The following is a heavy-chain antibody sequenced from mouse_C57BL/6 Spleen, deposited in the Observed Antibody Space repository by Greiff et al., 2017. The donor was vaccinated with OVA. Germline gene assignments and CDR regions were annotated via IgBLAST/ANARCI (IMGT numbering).Heavy chain of an antibody. Sequence: VQLQQPGAELVMPGASVKLSCKASGYTFTSYWMHWVKQRPGQGLEWIGEIDPSDSYTNYNQKFKGKSTLTVDKSSSTAYMQLSSLTSEDSAVYYCARIFFGTENYFDYWGQGTTLTVSS. V-gene: IGHV1-69*01. J-gene: IGHJ2*01. D-gene: IGHD4-1*01. CDR1: GYTFTSYW. CDR2: IDPSDSYT. CDR3: ARIFFGTENYFDY.